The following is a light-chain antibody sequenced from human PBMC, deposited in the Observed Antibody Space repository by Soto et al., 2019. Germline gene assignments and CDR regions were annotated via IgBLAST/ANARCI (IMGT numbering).Light chain of an antibody. CDR2: DDN. CDR3: GSWDGSLSAYV. Sequence: QSVMTQPPSVSAAPGQIVTISCSGSSSNLGGNSVSWYQQLPGPAPKLLIYDDNNRPSGIPDRFSGSKSGTCATLGITGFQTGDEADDDWGSWDGSLSAYVFGTGTKLTVL. J-gene: IGLJ1*01. V-gene: IGLV1-51*01. CDR1: SSNLGGNS.